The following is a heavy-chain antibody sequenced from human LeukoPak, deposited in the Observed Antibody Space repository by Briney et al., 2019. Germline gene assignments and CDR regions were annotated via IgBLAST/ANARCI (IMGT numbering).Heavy chain of an antibody. CDR1: GFTVSTNY. Sequence: PGRSLRLSCAASGFTVSTNYMSWVRQAPGKGLEWVSVIYSGGSTYYADSVKGRFTISRDNSKNTLYLQMNSLRAEDTAVYYCARDLTMVRGVLGVWGKGTTVTVSS. CDR2: IYSGGST. V-gene: IGHV3-53*01. D-gene: IGHD3-10*01. CDR3: ARDLTMVRGVLGV. J-gene: IGHJ6*04.